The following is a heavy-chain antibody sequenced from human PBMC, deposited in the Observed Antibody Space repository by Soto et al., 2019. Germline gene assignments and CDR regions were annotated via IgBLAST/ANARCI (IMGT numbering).Heavy chain of an antibody. J-gene: IGHJ6*02. CDR2: IIPIFGTA. Sequence: QVQLVQSGAEVKKPGSSVKVSCKASGGTFSSYALSWVRQAPGQGLEWLGGIIPIFGTAHYAQKFQGRVTVSADESTSTAYMELSSLRSEDTAVYCCARANCSSTSCFGYYYGMDVWGQGTTVTVSS. V-gene: IGHV1-69*01. CDR1: GGTFSSYA. D-gene: IGHD2-2*01. CDR3: ARANCSSTSCFGYYYGMDV.